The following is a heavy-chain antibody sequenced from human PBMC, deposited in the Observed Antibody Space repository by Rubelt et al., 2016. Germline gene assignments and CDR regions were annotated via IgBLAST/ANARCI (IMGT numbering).Heavy chain of an antibody. V-gene: IGHV1-3*01. J-gene: IGHJ5*02. CDR2: INAGNGNT. Sequence: VQLVQSGAEVKKPGASVKVSCKASGYTFTSYAMHWVRQAPGQRLEWMGWINAGNGNTKYSQKFQGRVTITRDTSASTAYMELSSRRSEDTAVYYCARGLGLGYSSSWFNWFDPWGQGTLVTVSS. D-gene: IGHD6-13*01. CDR3: ARGLGLGYSSSWFNWFDP. CDR1: GYTFTSYA.